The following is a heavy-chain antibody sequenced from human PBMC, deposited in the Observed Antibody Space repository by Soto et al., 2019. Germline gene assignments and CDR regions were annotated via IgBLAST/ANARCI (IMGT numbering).Heavy chain of an antibody. CDR3: ARVHSSANWFDP. Sequence: GGSLRLSCAASGFTFSSYAMHWVRQAPGKGLEWVAVISYDGSNKYYADSVKGRFTISRHNSKNTLYLQMNSLRAEDTAVYYCARVHSSANWFDPWGQGTLVTVSS. CDR2: ISYDGSNK. V-gene: IGHV3-30*14. D-gene: IGHD6-25*01. CDR1: GFTFSSYA. J-gene: IGHJ5*02.